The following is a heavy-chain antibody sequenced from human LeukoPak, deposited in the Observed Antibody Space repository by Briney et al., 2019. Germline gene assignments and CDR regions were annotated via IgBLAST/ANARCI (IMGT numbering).Heavy chain of an antibody. D-gene: IGHD5-18*01. V-gene: IGHV1-24*01. Sequence: EASVKVSCKVSGYTLTELSMHWVRQAPGKGLEWMGGFDPEDGETIYAQKFQGRVTMTEDTSTDTAYMELSSLRSEDTAVYYCATDLLRRPGYSYGYVYWGQGTLVTVSS. CDR3: ATDLLRRPGYSYGYVY. J-gene: IGHJ4*02. CDR2: FDPEDGET. CDR1: GYTLTELS.